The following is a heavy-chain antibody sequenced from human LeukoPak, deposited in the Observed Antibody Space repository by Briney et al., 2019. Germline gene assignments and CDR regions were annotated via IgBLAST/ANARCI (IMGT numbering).Heavy chain of an antibody. D-gene: IGHD3-22*01. CDR3: ARMRGSSNYDGRGKDAFDI. Sequence: GGSLRLSCAASGFTFSIYWMHWGRQAPGEGLVLVSRSNSDGTNTTYADSVKGRFTISRDNAKNTRYLQMNSLRAEDTAVYYCARMRGSSNYDGRGKDAFDIWGQGTMVTVSS. J-gene: IGHJ3*02. V-gene: IGHV3-74*03. CDR2: SNSDGTNT. CDR1: GFTFSIYW.